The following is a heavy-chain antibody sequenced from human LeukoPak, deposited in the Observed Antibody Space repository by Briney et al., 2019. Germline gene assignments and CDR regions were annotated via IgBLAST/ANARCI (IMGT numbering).Heavy chain of an antibody. CDR3: ARDDYGSGSWNDY. D-gene: IGHD3-10*01. CDR1: GFTFSSYG. Sequence: PGGSLRLSCAASGFTFSSYGMSWVRQAPGKGLEWVSSIIWSGGSTGYADSVKGRFTISRDNAKNSLYLQMNSLRAEDTALYYCARDDYGSGSWNDYWGQGTLVTVSS. CDR2: IIWSGGST. J-gene: IGHJ4*02. V-gene: IGHV3-20*04.